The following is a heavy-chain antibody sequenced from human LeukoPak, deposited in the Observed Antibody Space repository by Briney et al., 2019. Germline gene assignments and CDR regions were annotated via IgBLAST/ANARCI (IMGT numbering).Heavy chain of an antibody. CDR2: ISSSGSTI. CDR3: ARGGDFWSGYSAHYFDY. D-gene: IGHD3-3*01. J-gene: IGHJ4*02. Sequence: PGGSLRLSCAASGFTFSSYEMNWVRQAPGKGLEWVSYISSSGSTIYYADSVKGRFTISRDNAKNSLYLQMNSPRAEDTAVYYCARGGDFWSGYSAHYFDYWGQGTLVTVSS. CDR1: GFTFSSYE. V-gene: IGHV3-48*03.